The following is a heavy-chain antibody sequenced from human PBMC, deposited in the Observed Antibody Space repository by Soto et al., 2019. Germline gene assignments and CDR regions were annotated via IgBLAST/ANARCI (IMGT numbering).Heavy chain of an antibody. CDR3: ARGPREDLRITMVRGEYYYYMDV. CDR1: GGSFSGYY. J-gene: IGHJ6*03. D-gene: IGHD3-10*01. CDR2: INHSGST. V-gene: IGHV4-34*01. Sequence: SETLSLTCAVYGGSFSGYYWSWIRQPPGKGLEWIGEINHSGSTNYNPSLKSRVTISVDTSKNQFSLKLSSVTAADTAVYYCARGPREDLRITMVRGEYYYYMDVWGKGTTVTVSS.